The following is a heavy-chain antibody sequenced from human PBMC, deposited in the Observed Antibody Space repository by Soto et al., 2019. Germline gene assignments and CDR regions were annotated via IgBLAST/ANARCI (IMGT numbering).Heavy chain of an antibody. CDR3: ASFEMEAKYYYYHYGMAV. Sequence: SVKVSCKASGGTFSSYAISWVRQAPGQGLEWMGGIIPIFGTANYAQKFQGRVTITADESTSTAYMELSSLRSEDTAVYYCASFEMEAKYYYYHYGMAVWGQGTTVTVSS. CDR2: IIPIFGTA. V-gene: IGHV1-69*13. CDR1: GGTFSSYA. D-gene: IGHD1-1*01. J-gene: IGHJ6*02.